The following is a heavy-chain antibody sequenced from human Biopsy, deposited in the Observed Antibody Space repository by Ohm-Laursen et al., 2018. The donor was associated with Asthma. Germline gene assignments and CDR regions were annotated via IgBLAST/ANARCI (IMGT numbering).Heavy chain of an antibody. Sequence: SSVKVSCKAPGGTFSNFAISWVRQAPGQGLEWLGGIMTVFGTTNYAQKFQGRVTITADESTSTAYMEVTSLRSEDTAICYCARCQVGYSSGWSLLLKKIYYSGMDVWGQGTAVIVSS. J-gene: IGHJ6*02. CDR3: ARCQVGYSSGWSLLLKKIYYSGMDV. CDR2: IMTVFGTT. V-gene: IGHV1-69*01. CDR1: GGTFSNFA. D-gene: IGHD6-19*01.